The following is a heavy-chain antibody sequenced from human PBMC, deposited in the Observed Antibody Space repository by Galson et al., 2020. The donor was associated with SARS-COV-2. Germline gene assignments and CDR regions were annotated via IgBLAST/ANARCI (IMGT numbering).Heavy chain of an antibody. V-gene: IGHV3-74*01. CDR1: QFTFSNYW. D-gene: IGHD2-15*01. CDR2: INNDGTRT. J-gene: IGHJ4*02. Sequence: GGSLRLSCEASQFTFSNYWMHWVRQVPGQGLVSVSRINNDGTRTYYADSVKGRFTISRDNAKNTLYLQMNGLRAEDTAVYFCARDRPPYCSGERCFSSPFDYWGQGTQVSVSS. CDR3: ARDRPPYCSGERCFSSPFDY.